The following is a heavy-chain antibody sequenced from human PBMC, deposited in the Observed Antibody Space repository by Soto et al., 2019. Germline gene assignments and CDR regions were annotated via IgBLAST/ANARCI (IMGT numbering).Heavy chain of an antibody. V-gene: IGHV1-8*01. CDR2: MNPDSGNT. J-gene: IGHJ4*02. D-gene: IGHD2-21*01. CDR1: GYTFSSND. CDR3: ARASLWRTLSLFYFDS. Sequence: ASVKVSCKASGYTFSSNDINWVRQAPGQGLEWMGWMNPDSGNTGYAHKFQGRVTMTSNTSANTAYMELSSLRSDDTAVYYCARASLWRTLSLFYFDSWGQGTLVTVSS.